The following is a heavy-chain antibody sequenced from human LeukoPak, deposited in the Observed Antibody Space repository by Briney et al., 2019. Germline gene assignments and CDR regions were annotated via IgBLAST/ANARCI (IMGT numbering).Heavy chain of an antibody. D-gene: IGHD6-19*01. J-gene: IGHJ4*02. CDR1: GGSISSGGYY. V-gene: IGHV4-31*03. CDR2: IYYSGST. Sequence: SETLSLTCTVSGGSISSGGYYWSWIRQHPGKGLEWIGYIYYSGSTYYNPSLKSRVTISVDTSKNQFSLKLSSVTAADTAVYYCARGRIAVAGTEIRHDYWGQGTLVTVAS. CDR3: ARGRIAVAGTEIRHDY.